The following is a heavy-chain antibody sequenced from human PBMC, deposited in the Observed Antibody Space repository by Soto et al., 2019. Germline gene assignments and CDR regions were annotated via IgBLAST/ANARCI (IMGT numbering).Heavy chain of an antibody. CDR2: IIPIFSTA. V-gene: IGHV1-69*14. CDR1: GGTPSSNA. J-gene: IGHJ4*02. CDR3: TTSSSGWYGDVEY. Sequence: QVQLVQSGAEVKKPGSSVRVSCKAPGGTPSSNAITWVRQAPGQGLECMGGIIPIFSTASYAQKFQDRVTITADRSTSTVYMEMNSLRSEDTATYYCTTSSSGWYGDVEYWGPGTLVTVSS. D-gene: IGHD6-19*01.